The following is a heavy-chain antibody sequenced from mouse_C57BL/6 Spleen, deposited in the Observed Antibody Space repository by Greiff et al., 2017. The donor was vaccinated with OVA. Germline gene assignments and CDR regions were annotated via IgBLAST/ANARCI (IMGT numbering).Heavy chain of an antibody. D-gene: IGHD4-1*01. V-gene: IGHV1-64*01. Sequence: QVQLKQSGAELVKPGASVKLSCKASGYTFTSYWMHWVKQRPGQGLEWIGMIHPNSGSTNYNEKFKSKATLTVDKSSSTAYMQLSSLTSEDSAVYYCARGSGTLKNAMDYWGQGTSVTVSS. CDR3: ARGSGTLKNAMDY. CDR2: IHPNSGST. J-gene: IGHJ4*01. CDR1: GYTFTSYW.